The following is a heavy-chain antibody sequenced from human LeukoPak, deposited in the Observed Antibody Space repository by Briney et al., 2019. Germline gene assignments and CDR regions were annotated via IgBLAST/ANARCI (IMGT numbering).Heavy chain of an antibody. V-gene: IGHV3-48*01. J-gene: IGHJ6*03. Sequence: GGSLRLSCAASGFTFSSYSMNWVRQAPGTGLEWVSYISSSSSTICYADSVKGRFTISRDNAKNSLYLQMNSLRAEDTAVYYCARALEDYYYYYMDVWGKGTTVTVSS. CDR1: GFTFSSYS. D-gene: IGHD5-24*01. CDR3: ARALEDYYYYYMDV. CDR2: ISSSSSTI.